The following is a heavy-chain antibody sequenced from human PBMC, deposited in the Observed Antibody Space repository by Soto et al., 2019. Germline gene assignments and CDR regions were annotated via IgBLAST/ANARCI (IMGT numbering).Heavy chain of an antibody. CDR3: AKDLDYPYDFDY. CDR2: ISYDGSNK. D-gene: IGHD3-16*01. CDR1: GFTFSSYG. Sequence: QVQLVESGGGVVQPGRSLRLSCAASGFTFSSYGMHWVRQAPGKGLGWVAVISYDGSNKYYADSVKGRFTISRDNSKNTLYRQMNSLRAEDTAVYYCAKDLDYPYDFDYWGPGTLVTVSS. J-gene: IGHJ4*02. V-gene: IGHV3-30*18.